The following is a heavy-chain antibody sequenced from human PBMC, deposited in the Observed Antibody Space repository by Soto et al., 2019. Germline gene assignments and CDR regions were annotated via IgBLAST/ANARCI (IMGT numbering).Heavy chain of an antibody. J-gene: IGHJ4*02. CDR1: GYTFPNFW. V-gene: IGHV5-51*01. D-gene: IGHD6-13*01. CDR2: IYPGDHET. CDR3: ARSPRSSPYFDY. Sequence: GESLKISCHCSGYTFPNFWIGWVRQLPGKGLEWMGVIYPGDHETRYSPSFRGKVTISADKSVNTAYLQWITLEASDSAVYFCARSPRSSPYFDYWGQGALVTVSS.